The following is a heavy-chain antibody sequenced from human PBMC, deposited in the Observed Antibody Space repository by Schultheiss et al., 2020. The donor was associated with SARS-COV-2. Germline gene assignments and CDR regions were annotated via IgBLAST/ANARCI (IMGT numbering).Heavy chain of an antibody. CDR1: GGSISSYY. D-gene: IGHD1-26*01. V-gene: IGHV4-4*07. Sequence: SETLSLTCTVSGGSISSYYWSWIRQPAGKGLEWIGRIYTSGSTNYNPSLKSRVTISVDTSKNQFSLKLSSVTAADTAVYYCASGEPISGSYTGWFDPWGQGTLVTVSS. CDR2: IYTSGST. J-gene: IGHJ5*02. CDR3: ASGEPISGSYTGWFDP.